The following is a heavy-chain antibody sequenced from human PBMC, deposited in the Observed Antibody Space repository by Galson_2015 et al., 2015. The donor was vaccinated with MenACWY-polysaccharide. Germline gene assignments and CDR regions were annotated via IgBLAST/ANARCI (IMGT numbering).Heavy chain of an antibody. J-gene: IGHJ5*02. CDR2: ITDSGSST. CDR1: GFTFSSYV. Sequence: SLRLSCAVSGFTFSSYVMSWVRQAPGRGLEWVSSITDSGSSTYYVDSVKGRFTISRDNSKNTLFLQMNSLRADDTAVYYCAKGGPEVDHWLGPWGQGALVTVPS. V-gene: IGHV3-23*01. CDR3: AKGGPEVDHWLGP. D-gene: IGHD1-14*01.